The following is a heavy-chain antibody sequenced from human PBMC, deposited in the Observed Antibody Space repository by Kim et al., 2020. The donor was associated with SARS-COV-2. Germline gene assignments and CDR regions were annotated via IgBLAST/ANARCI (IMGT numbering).Heavy chain of an antibody. V-gene: IGHV3-23*01. J-gene: IGHJ3*02. CDR1: GFIFSNNA. D-gene: IGHD3-10*01. CDR3: ATRTGSYLGMAALDI. CDR2: IGVSAGST. Sequence: GGSLRLSCAASGFIFSNNAMSWVRQAPGKGLEWVSDIGVSAGSTYYADSVKGRFTISRDNSKNTVYLQMNSLRAEDTAVYYCATRTGSYLGMAALDIWGQRTVLSVPS.